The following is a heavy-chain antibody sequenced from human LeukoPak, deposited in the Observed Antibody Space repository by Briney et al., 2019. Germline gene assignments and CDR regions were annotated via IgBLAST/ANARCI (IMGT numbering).Heavy chain of an antibody. Sequence: PGGSLRLSCAASGFTFSSYGMHWVRQAPGKGLEWVAVISYDGSNKYYADSVKGRFTISRDNSKNTLYLQMNSLRAEDTAVYYCARVGFTVASDYWGQGTLVTVSS. CDR1: GFTFSSYG. V-gene: IGHV3-30*03. CDR3: ARVGFTVASDY. D-gene: IGHD6-19*01. CDR2: ISYDGSNK. J-gene: IGHJ4*02.